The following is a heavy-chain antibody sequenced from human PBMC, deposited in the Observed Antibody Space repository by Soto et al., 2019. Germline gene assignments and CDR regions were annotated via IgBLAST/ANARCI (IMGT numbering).Heavy chain of an antibody. CDR2: IYYSGST. J-gene: IGHJ6*02. CDR1: GGSISSYY. D-gene: IGHD6-19*01. V-gene: IGHV4-59*01. CDR3: ARVSSGWSYYYYGMDV. Sequence: PSETLSLTCTVSGGSISSYYWSWIRQPPGKGLEWIGYIYYSGSTNYNPSLKSRVTISVDTSKNQFSLKLSSVTAADTAVYYCARVSSGWSYYYYGMDVWGQGTTVTV.